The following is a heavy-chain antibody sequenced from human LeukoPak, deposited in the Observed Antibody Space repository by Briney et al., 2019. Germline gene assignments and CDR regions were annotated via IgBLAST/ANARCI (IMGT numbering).Heavy chain of an antibody. Sequence: SETLSLTCAVYGGSFSGYYWSWIRQPPGKGLEWIGDINHSRSTNYNPSLKSRVTISVDTSKNQFSLMLSSVTAADTAVYYCARTWDYYGSGSHYKRRQTQQNYVMDVWGKGTTVTVSS. CDR3: ARTWDYYGSGSHYKRRQTQQNYVMDV. CDR1: GGSFSGYY. J-gene: IGHJ6*04. D-gene: IGHD3-10*01. V-gene: IGHV4-34*01. CDR2: INHSRST.